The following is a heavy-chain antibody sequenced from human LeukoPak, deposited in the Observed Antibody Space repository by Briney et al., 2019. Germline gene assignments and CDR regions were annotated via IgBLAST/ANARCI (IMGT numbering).Heavy chain of an antibody. CDR2: IYYSGST. CDR1: GGSISSYY. J-gene: IGHJ4*02. D-gene: IGHD4-11*01. V-gene: IGHV4-59*01. CDR3: ASSYSKGNFDY. Sequence: SETLSLTCIVSGGSISSYYWSWIRQPPGKGLEWIGYIYYSGSTNYNPSLKSRVTISVDTSQNQFSLNLSSVTAADTAVYYCASSYSKGNFDYWGQGTLVTVSS.